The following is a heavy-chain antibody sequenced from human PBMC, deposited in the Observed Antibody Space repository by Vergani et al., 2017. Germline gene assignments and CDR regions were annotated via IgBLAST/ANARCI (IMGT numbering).Heavy chain of an antibody. CDR1: GYTFTSYG. J-gene: IGHJ4*02. CDR2: ISAYNGNT. D-gene: IGHD3-16*02. V-gene: IGHV1-18*01. Sequence: QVQLVQSGAEVKKPGASVKVPCKASGYTFTSYGISWVRQAPGQGLEWMGWISAYNGNTNYAQKLQGRVTMTTDTSTSTAYMELRSLRSDYTAVYYCARVVRHRDDYVWGSYRERIFDYWGQGTLVTVSS. CDR3: ARVVRHRDDYVWGSYRERIFDY.